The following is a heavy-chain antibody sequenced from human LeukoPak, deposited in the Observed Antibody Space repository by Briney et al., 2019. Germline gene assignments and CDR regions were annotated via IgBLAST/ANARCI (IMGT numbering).Heavy chain of an antibody. CDR2: ITSNSYYL. Sequence: GGSLRLSCVASGFNFRTHTMNWVRQAPGKGLEWLSSITSNSYYLYYAVSLKDRFTISRNNGKSTLYLQMKRLTVEDTAVYYCARDRENREGFCSGGTCSPPDYWGPGTLVVVSS. D-gene: IGHD2-8*02. V-gene: IGHV3-21*01. J-gene: IGHJ4*02. CDR1: GFNFRTHT. CDR3: ARDRENREGFCSGGTCSPPDY.